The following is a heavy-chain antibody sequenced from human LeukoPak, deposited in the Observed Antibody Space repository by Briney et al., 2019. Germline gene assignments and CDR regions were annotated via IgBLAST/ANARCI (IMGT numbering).Heavy chain of an antibody. CDR2: ISWNSGSI. CDR3: AKDISSSYGSGSYQNDAFDI. D-gene: IGHD3-10*01. J-gene: IGHJ3*02. Sequence: QPGRSLRLSCAASGFTFDDYAMHWVRQAPGKGLEWVSCISWNSGSIGYADSVKGRFTISRDNAKHSLYLQMNSLRAEDTALYYCAKDISSSYGSGSYQNDAFDIWGQGTMVTVSS. V-gene: IGHV3-9*01. CDR1: GFTFDDYA.